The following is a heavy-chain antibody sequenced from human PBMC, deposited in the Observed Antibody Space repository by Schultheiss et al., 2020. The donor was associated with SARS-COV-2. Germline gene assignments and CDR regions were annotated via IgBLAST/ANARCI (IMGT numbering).Heavy chain of an antibody. CDR2: IWFDGSPT. V-gene: IGHV3-33*08. D-gene: IGHD4-17*01. J-gene: IGHJ4*02. CDR1: GFTCSRYG. CDR3: ARDRSPYYGDYVGPLDY. Sequence: GESLKISCAASGFTCSRYGMHWVRQAPGKGLEWVAVIWFDGSPTCYADSVKGRFTISRDNAKNSLYLQMNSLRAEDTAVYYCARDRSPYYGDYVGPLDYWGQGTLVTVSS.